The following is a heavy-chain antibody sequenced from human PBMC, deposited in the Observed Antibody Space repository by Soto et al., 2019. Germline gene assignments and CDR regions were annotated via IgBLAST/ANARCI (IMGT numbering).Heavy chain of an antibody. D-gene: IGHD4-17*01. V-gene: IGHV1-69*01. CDR2: IIPIFGTA. Sequence: QVQLVQSGAEVKKPGSSVKVSCTASGGTFSSYAISWVRQAPGQGLEWMGGIIPIFGTANYAQKFQGRVTIPADESTSTAYMELSSLRSEDTAVYYCARDTHYYGDEYYYYYGMDVWCQGTTVTVSS. CDR1: GGTFSSYA. CDR3: ARDTHYYGDEYYYYYGMDV. J-gene: IGHJ6*02.